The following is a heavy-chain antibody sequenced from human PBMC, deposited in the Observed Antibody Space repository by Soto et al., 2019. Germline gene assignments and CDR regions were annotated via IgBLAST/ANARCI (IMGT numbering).Heavy chain of an antibody. Sequence: PGGSLRLSCAASGFTFSSYGMHWVRQAPGKGLEWVAVIWYDGSNKYYADSVKGRFTISRDNSKNTLYLQMNSLRAEDTAVYYCARVPSTSYHYFDYWGQGTLVTVYS. CDR1: GFTFSSYG. J-gene: IGHJ4*02. V-gene: IGHV3-33*01. D-gene: IGHD5-18*01. CDR2: IWYDGSNK. CDR3: ARVPSTSYHYFDY.